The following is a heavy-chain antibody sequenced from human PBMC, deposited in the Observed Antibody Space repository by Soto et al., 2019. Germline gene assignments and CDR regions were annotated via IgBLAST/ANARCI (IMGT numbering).Heavy chain of an antibody. J-gene: IGHJ4*02. D-gene: IGHD5-12*01. CDR1: GFTFSTYA. V-gene: IGHV3-23*01. CDR3: AKALASRWLQPDY. CDR2: ISGSGANT. Sequence: EVQLLQSGGGLLQPGGSLRLSCAASGFTFSTYAMNWVRQAPGKGLEWVSGISGSGANTYYADSVKGRFTISRDNSKNTLSLQINSLRAEDTAVYYCAKALASRWLQPDYWGQGTLVTVSS.